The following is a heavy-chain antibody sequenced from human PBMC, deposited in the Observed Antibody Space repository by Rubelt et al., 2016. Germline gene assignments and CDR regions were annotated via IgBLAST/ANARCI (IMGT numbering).Heavy chain of an antibody. CDR3: ARLPGISWFDP. CDR1: GGSFSDHH. V-gene: IGHV4-34*01. D-gene: IGHD7-27*01. J-gene: IGHJ5*02. Sequence: QVQLKQWGTGLLRPSETLSLTCAVYGGSFSDHHWSWLRQPPGKGLEWIGSFSYSGSTSYNPSLKSGVPISLDTSENQFSLKLSSVTDTDTAVYYCARLPGISWFDPWGQGTLVTVSS. CDR2: FSYSGST.